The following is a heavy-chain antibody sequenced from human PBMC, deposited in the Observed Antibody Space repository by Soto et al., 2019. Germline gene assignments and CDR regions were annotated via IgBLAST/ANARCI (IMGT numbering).Heavy chain of an antibody. Sequence: GGSLRLSCAASGFTFDSYWMTWVRQAPGKGLEWVAHIKQDGGQTYYVDSVKGRFTISRDNAKTSLYLQMNSLRAEDTSVYFCARGGNGYENWPPYYYYGMDVWGQGTTVTVSS. V-gene: IGHV3-7*01. CDR1: GFTFDSYW. CDR2: IKQDGGQT. CDR3: ARGGNGYENWPPYYYYGMDV. D-gene: IGHD5-12*01. J-gene: IGHJ6*02.